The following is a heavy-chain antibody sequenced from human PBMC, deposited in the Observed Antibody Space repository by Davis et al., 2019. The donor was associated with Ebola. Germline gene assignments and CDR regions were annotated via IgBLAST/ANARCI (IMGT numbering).Heavy chain of an antibody. CDR1: GYPLTELA. D-gene: IGHD3-10*01. CDR3: VTEQTRLLWPAFDV. J-gene: IGHJ3*01. Sequence: ASVKVSCKVSGYPLTELAIHWVRQAPGKGLEWMGGFDPEDGELIYAQRFQGRVTMTEDTSTDTAYMELMSMKSEDTAVYYCVTEQTRLLWPAFDVWGQGTMVTVSS. CDR2: FDPEDGEL. V-gene: IGHV1-24*01.